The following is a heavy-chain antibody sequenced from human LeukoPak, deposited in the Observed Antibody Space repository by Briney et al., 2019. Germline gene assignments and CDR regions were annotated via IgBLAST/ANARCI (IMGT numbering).Heavy chain of an antibody. Sequence: PSETLSPTCSVSGGSISSGNNYWGWIRQPPGKGLEWIGSLSYSGNTHYNASLKSRVTISVDTSKNQFSLKLSSVTAADTAVYYCARVGGLDSYYDFSLHLDYWGQGTLVTVSS. CDR3: ARVGGLDSYYDFSLHLDY. J-gene: IGHJ4*02. V-gene: IGHV4-39*07. CDR1: GGSISSGNNY. D-gene: IGHD3-3*01. CDR2: LSYSGNT.